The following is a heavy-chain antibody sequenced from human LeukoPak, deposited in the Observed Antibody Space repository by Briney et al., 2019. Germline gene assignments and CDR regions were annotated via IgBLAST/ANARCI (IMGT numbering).Heavy chain of an antibody. V-gene: IGHV3-23*01. Sequence: AGGSLRLSCTASGLTFSNYAMSWVRQAPAKGLEWVAGIDQSGGYIHYADSVKGRFTISRDNSKNTLHLQMSSLRAEDTAVYYCAKDYRGSGEVGETGPLDYWGQGTLVTVSS. D-gene: IGHD1-14*01. J-gene: IGHJ4*02. CDR3: AKDYRGSGEVGETGPLDY. CDR2: IDQSGGYI. CDR1: GLTFSNYA.